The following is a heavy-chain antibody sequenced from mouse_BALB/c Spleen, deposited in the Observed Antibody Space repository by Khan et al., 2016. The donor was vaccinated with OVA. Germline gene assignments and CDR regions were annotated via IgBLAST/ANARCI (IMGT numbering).Heavy chain of an antibody. D-gene: IGHD2-14*01. CDR2: IIYTGYT. V-gene: IGHV3-8*02. CDR3: ARSTYRYAFVY. CDR1: GDSITTGY. Sequence: EVELVESGPSLVKPSQTLSLTCSVTGDSITTGYWNWIRKFPGNKLEYMGYIIYTGYTYYNPSLKSRISITRHTSNNQSYLQLKSVTDEDTATYYCARSTYRYAFVYWGQGTLVTVSA. J-gene: IGHJ3*01.